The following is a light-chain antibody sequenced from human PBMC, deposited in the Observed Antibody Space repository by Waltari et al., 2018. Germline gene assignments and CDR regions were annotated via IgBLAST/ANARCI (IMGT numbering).Light chain of an antibody. CDR1: QSISSN. CDR2: GAS. J-gene: IGKJ3*01. CDR3: QQYNNWPRT. Sequence: EIVMTQSPAALSVSPGERAILSCRASQSISSNLAWYQQKPGQAPRLLIYGASTRATGIAARFSGSGSGTEFTLTINNMQSEDFALYSCQQYNNWPRTFGPGTKVAIK. V-gene: IGKV3-15*01.